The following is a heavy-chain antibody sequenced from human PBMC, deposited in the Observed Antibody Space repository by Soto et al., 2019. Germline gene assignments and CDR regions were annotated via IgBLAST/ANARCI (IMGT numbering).Heavy chain of an antibody. V-gene: IGHV4-59*01. CDR3: VRLRLSPYYYYGMDV. Sequence: QVQLQESGPGLVKPSETLSLTCTVSGGSISSYYWGWIRRSPGKGLEWIGYIYSSGSTTYNPSLKSRIPMSVDTSKNHFSLNLRSETAADTAVYYCVRLRLSPYYYYGMDVWGQGTTVTVSS. J-gene: IGHJ6*02. CDR2: IYSSGST. CDR1: GGSISSYY.